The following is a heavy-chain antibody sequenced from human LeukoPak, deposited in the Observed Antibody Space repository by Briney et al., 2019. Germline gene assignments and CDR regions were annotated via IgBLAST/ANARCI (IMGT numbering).Heavy chain of an antibody. CDR3: ARGVFRYYDFWSGYIKNNWFDP. Sequence: ASVKVSCKASGYTFTGYYMHWVRQAPGQGLEWMGWINPNSGGTHYVQKFQDRVTMTRDTSISTAYMELSSLRSEDTAVYYCARGVFRYYDFWSGYIKNNWFDPWGQGTLVTVSS. D-gene: IGHD3-3*01. J-gene: IGHJ5*02. CDR2: INPNSGGT. V-gene: IGHV1-2*02. CDR1: GYTFTGYY.